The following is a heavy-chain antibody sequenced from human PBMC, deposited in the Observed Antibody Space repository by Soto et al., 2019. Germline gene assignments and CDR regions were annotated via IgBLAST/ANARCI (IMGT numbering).Heavy chain of an antibody. J-gene: IGHJ5*02. Sequence: PVGSLRLSCADSGFAFSGSAMYWVRQASGKGPEWVGRIRSKGHNYATEYAASVKGRFTISRDDSKNTAYLQMNSLQTEDTAVYYCTRDLFSYDYSGILWFDPWGQGTLVTVSS. D-gene: IGHD3-16*01. CDR1: GFAFSGSA. CDR3: TRDLFSYDYSGILWFDP. CDR2: IRSKGHNYAT. V-gene: IGHV3-73*01.